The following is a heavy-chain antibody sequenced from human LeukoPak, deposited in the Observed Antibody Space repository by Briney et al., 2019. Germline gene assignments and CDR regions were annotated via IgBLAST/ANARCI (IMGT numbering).Heavy chain of an antibody. V-gene: IGHV3-23*01. CDR3: ARDGYSSSPDFDY. CDR2: LPAFGATT. Sequence: PGGSLRLSCAASEFTFSISAMNWVRQAPGKGLEWVSGLPAFGATTYYADSVKGRFTISRDNSKNTLYLQMNSLRVEDTAVYYCARDGYSSSPDFDYWGQGTLVTVSS. D-gene: IGHD6-6*01. CDR1: EFTFSISA. J-gene: IGHJ4*02.